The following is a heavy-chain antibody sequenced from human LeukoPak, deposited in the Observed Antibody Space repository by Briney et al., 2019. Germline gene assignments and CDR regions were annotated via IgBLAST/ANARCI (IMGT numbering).Heavy chain of an antibody. CDR3: AADSVAAKPPDN. J-gene: IGHJ4*02. CDR1: GYTFSDCY. V-gene: IGHV1-69-2*01. CDR2: VDPEDGKI. D-gene: IGHD6-19*01. Sequence: ATVTISCKAPGYTFSDCYVHWVKQAPGKGLEWMGRVDPEDGKIIYAEKFQGRVTMTADMSTDTAYMELRSLRSEDTAVYYCAADSVAAKPPDNWGQGTLVTVSS.